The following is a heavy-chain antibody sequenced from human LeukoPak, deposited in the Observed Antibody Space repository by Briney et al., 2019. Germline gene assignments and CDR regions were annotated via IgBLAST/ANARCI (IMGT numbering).Heavy chain of an antibody. CDR2: IYHSGST. CDR1: GGSISGYY. D-gene: IGHD2/OR15-2a*01. Sequence: SETLSLTCTVSGGSISGYYWSWIRQPPGKGLEWIGYIYHSGSTNYNPSLKSRVTISLDTSMNVFSLNLNSVTDADTAVYYCARAGKNSRTSAAWAQGPLVTVSS. J-gene: IGHJ5*02. CDR3: ARAGKNSRTSAA. V-gene: IGHV4-59*01.